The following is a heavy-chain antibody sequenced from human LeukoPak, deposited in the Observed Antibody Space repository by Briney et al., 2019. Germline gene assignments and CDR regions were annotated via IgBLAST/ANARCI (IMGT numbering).Heavy chain of an antibody. CDR1: GGSVSSGDYY. J-gene: IGHJ6*04. D-gene: IGHD1-1*01. CDR2: IYYSGST. CDR3: ARVRYKNYYGMDV. Sequence: SETLSLTCTVSGGSVSSGDYYWSWIRQPPGKGLEWIGSIYYSGSTYYNPSLKSRVTISVDTSKNQFSLNLESVTGAGTAVYYFARVRYKNYYGMDVWGKGTTVTVSS. V-gene: IGHV4-30-4*01.